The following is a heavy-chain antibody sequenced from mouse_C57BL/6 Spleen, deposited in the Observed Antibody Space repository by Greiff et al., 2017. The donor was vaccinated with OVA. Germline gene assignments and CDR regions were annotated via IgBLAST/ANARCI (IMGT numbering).Heavy chain of an antibody. Sequence: VQLQQSGAELVKPGASVKLSCKASDYTFTSYWMQWVKQRPGQGLEWIGEIDPSDSYTNYNQKFKGKATLTVDTSSSTAYMQLSSLTSEDSAVYYCARGGDGEGFAYWGQGTLVTVSA. CDR3: ARGGDGEGFAY. CDR1: DYTFTSYW. CDR2: IDPSDSYT. J-gene: IGHJ3*01. D-gene: IGHD2-13*01. V-gene: IGHV1-50*01.